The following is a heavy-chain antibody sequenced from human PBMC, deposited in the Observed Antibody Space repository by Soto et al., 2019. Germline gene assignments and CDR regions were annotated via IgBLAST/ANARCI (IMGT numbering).Heavy chain of an antibody. Sequence: SETLSLTCAVFCGSFSEFYWSWIRQPPGKGLEWIGEINHSGSTNYNPPLKSRVTISVDTSKNQFSLKLSYVTAADTAVYYCARSDGRYWGQGTLVTVS. CDR2: INHSGST. CDR1: CGSFSEFY. CDR3: ARSDGRY. J-gene: IGHJ4*02. V-gene: IGHV4-34*01.